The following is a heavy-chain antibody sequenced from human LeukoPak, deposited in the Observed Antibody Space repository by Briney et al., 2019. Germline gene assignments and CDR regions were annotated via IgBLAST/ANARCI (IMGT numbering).Heavy chain of an antibody. D-gene: IGHD2-21*02. CDR2: INPKNGGI. Sequence: GASAKVSCKASGYTFTGFYMHWVRQAPGQGLEWMGWINPKNGGINYAQKFQGRVTMTRDTSISTAYMELSRLRSDDTAVYYCAREAYLTANWFDPWGQGTLVTVSS. J-gene: IGHJ5*02. CDR3: AREAYLTANWFDP. V-gene: IGHV1-2*02. CDR1: GYTFTGFY.